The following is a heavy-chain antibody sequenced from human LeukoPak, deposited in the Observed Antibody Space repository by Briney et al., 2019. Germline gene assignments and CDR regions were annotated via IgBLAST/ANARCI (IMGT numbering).Heavy chain of an antibody. CDR3: ARDRASSPYYYYYMDV. CDR2: INPSGGST. Sequence: ASVKVSCKASGYTFTSYYMHWVRQAPGQGLEWMGIINPSGGSTSYAQKFQGRVTMTRDTSTSTVYKELSSLRSEDTAVYYCARDRASSPYYYYYMDVWGKGTTVTVSS. J-gene: IGHJ6*03. D-gene: IGHD6-13*01. V-gene: IGHV1-46*01. CDR1: GYTFTSYY.